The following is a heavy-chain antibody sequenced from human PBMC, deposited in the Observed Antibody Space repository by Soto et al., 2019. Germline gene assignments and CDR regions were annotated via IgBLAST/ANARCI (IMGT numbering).Heavy chain of an antibody. V-gene: IGHV5-51*01. CDR3: AASIFYYGMDI. CDR2: IYPGDSDT. CDR1: GYTFTNYW. Sequence: GESLKISCKGSGYTFTNYWIGWVRQMPGKGLEWMGIIYPGDSDTKYNPSFQGQVTISADKSITTTYLRWTSLKASDTAIYYCAASIFYYGMDIWGQGTTVTVSS. J-gene: IGHJ6*02.